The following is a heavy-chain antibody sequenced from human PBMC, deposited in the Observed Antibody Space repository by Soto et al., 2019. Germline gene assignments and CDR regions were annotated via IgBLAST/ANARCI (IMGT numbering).Heavy chain of an antibody. Sequence: QGQLVQSGDEVKKPGASVKVSCQASGYTFSDYAISWVRQAPGQVLEWRGWISASTRNTDQAQNFQGRVIMTLDTSTDTVYMELRNLRSDDTAVYYCVRCYCSVGSCYACWHFDLWGRVTLVTVSS. V-gene: IGHV1-18*01. CDR3: VRCYCSVGSCYACWHFDL. D-gene: IGHD2-15*01. J-gene: IGHJ2*01. CDR2: ISASTRNT. CDR1: GYTFSDYA.